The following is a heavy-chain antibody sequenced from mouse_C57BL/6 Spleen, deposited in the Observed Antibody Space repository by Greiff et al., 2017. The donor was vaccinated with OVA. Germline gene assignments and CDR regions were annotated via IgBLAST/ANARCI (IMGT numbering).Heavy chain of an antibody. CDR2: IFPGSGST. J-gene: IGHJ2*01. Sequence: QVHVKQSGPELVKPGASVKISCKASGYTFTDYYINLVKQRPGQGLEWIGWIFPGSGSTYYNEKFKGKATLTVDKSSSTAYMLLSSLTSEDSAVYFCATGDYGSSLGDYWGQGTTLTVSS. V-gene: IGHV1-75*01. CDR1: GYTFTDYY. D-gene: IGHD1-1*01. CDR3: ATGDYGSSLGDY.